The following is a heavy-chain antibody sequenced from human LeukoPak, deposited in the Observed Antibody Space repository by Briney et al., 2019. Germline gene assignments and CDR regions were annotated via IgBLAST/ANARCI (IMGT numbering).Heavy chain of an antibody. J-gene: IGHJ4*02. D-gene: IGHD4-17*01. CDR2: ISSSSSYI. Sequence: PGGSLRLSCAASGFTFSSYSMNWVRQAPGKGLEWFSSISSSSSYIYYADSVKGGFTISRENAKNSLYRQMNSLRAEDTAVYYCARAESGDEGDYWGQGTLVTVSS. CDR1: GFTFSSYS. CDR3: ARAESGDEGDY. V-gene: IGHV3-21*01.